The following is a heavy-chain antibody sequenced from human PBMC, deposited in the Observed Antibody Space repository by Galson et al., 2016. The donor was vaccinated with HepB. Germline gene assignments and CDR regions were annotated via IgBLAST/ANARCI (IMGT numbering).Heavy chain of an antibody. Sequence: SVKVSCKASGYSLITYGMNWVRQAPGQGLVHMGGIIPVFGTTNYAQNFQGRVTITADKSASTDYMELSSLRSEDTAMYYCARCGRGCGFDSWGQGTLVTVSS. V-gene: IGHV1-69*06. D-gene: IGHD1-26*01. CDR1: GYSLITYG. CDR2: IIPVFGTT. J-gene: IGHJ4*02. CDR3: ARCGRGCGFDS.